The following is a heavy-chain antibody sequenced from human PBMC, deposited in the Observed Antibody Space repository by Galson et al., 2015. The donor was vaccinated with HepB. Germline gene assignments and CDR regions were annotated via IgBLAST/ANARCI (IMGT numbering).Heavy chain of an antibody. CDR1: GYTFSRYT. CDR2: SSGDNGDT. Sequence: SVKVSCKASGYTFSRYTINWVRQAPGQRPEWMGWSSGDNGDTYYAQKFLDRITVTTDTSTSTVYLELTSLSLVDTAVYYCARGGVPSIGGQTFDYWGQGILVTVSS. D-gene: IGHD3-10*01. J-gene: IGHJ4*02. V-gene: IGHV1-18*01. CDR3: ARGGVPSIGGQTFDY.